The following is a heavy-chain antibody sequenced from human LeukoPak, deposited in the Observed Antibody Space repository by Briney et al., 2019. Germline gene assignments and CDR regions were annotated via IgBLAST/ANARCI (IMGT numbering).Heavy chain of an antibody. CDR3: ARSHSRIVVVVAATLGY. CDR1: GYTFTGYY. J-gene: IGHJ4*02. CDR2: INPNSGGT. Sequence: ASVKVSCTASGYTFTGYYMHWVRQAPGQGLEWMGWINPNSGGTNYAQKFQGRVTMTRDTSISTAYMELSRLRSDDTAVYYCARSHSRIVVVVAATLGYWGQGTLVTVSS. V-gene: IGHV1-2*02. D-gene: IGHD2-15*01.